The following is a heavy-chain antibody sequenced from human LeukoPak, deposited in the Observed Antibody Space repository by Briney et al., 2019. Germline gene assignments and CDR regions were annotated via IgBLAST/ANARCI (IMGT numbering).Heavy chain of an antibody. J-gene: IGHJ4*02. D-gene: IGHD3-3*01. V-gene: IGHV3-9*01. Sequence: GGSLRLSCAASGFTFDDYAMHWVRQAPGKGLEWVSGINWNSISIDYADSVKGRFTISRDNSKNTLYLQMNSLRAEDTAVYYCASITIFGVAPFDYWGQGTLVTVSS. CDR3: ASITIFGVAPFDY. CDR1: GFTFDDYA. CDR2: INWNSISI.